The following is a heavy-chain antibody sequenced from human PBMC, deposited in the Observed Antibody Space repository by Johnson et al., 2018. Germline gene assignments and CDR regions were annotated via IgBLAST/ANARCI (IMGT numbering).Heavy chain of an antibody. V-gene: IGHV3-23*04. J-gene: IGHJ4*02. CDR3: SKMRTPAATDFDY. Sequence: VQLVESGGGLVQPGGSLRLSCAASGFIFSSYAMSWVRQATGKGLEWVSGISSSGGNTYYTGSVTGRFTISRDNSKNTLFLQLNSLRAEDSAVYYCSKMRTPAATDFDYWGQGTLVTVSS. CDR1: GFIFSSYA. CDR2: ISSSGGNT. D-gene: IGHD2-2*01.